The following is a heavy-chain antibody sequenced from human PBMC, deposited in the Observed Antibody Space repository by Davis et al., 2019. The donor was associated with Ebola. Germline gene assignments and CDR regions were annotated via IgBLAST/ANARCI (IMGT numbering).Heavy chain of an antibody. CDR1: GFTFSSNT. CDR3: ASINDFWSGLIDY. J-gene: IGHJ4*02. V-gene: IGHV3-48*01. CDR2: ISSGGRTI. D-gene: IGHD3-3*01. Sequence: GESLKISCAASGFTFSSNTMPWVRQAPGKGLEWVSYISSGGRTIYYADSVKGRFTISRDNSKNTLYLQMNSLRAEDTAVYYCASINDFWSGLIDYWGQGTLVTVSS.